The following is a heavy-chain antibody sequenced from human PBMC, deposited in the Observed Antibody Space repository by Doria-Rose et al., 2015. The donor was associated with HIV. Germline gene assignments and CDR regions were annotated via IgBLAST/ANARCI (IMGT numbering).Heavy chain of an antibody. CDR2: IFSDDER. J-gene: IGHJ4*02. D-gene: IGHD6-13*01. CDR3: ARIKSSRWYHKYYFDF. V-gene: IGHV2-26*01. CDR1: GVSLSSPGMG. Sequence: QVTLKESGPVLVKPTETLTLTCTVSGVSLSSPGMGVSWIRQPPGKALEWLANIFSDDERYYKTSLKSRLTIPRGTSKSQVVLTMTDVDPVDTATYYCARIKSSRWYHKYYFDFWGRGTLVIVSA.